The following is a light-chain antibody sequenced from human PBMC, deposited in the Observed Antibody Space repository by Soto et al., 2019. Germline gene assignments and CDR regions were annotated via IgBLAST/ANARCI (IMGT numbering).Light chain of an antibody. CDR1: SGHSSYI. CDR3: EPWDTDTPGV. CDR2: VEGSGSY. V-gene: IGLV4-60*02. Sequence: QAVLTQSSSASASLGSSVKLTCTLSSGHSSYIIAWHQQQPGKAPRFLMKVEGSGSYNKGSGVPDRFSGSSSGADRFRTISNLRFGDEADYYFEPWDTDTPGVFGGGTK. J-gene: IGLJ2*01.